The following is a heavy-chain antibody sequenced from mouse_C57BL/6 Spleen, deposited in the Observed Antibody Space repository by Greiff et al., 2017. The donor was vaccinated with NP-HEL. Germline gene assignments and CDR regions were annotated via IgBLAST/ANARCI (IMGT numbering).Heavy chain of an antibody. V-gene: IGHV8-8*01. CDR1: GFSLSTFGMG. Sequence: QVTLKVCGPGILQPSQTLSLTCSFSGFSLSTFGMGVGWMRQPSGMGLEWLAHIWWDDDKYYNPALKSRLTISKDTSKNHVFLKIANVDTEDTATYYCARVGDYYRDYWGQGTTLTVSS. CDR2: IWWDDDK. CDR3: ARVGDYYRDY. D-gene: IGHD1-1*01. J-gene: IGHJ2*01.